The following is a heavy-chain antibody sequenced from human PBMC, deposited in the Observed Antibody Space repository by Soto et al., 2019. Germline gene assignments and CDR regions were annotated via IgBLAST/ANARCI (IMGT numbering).Heavy chain of an antibody. CDR2: LNEDGSFT. Sequence: SLRLSCVASAFTFSSYWRHWVRQVPGKGLVWVSRLNEDGSFTSYADSVKGRFTIFRDKAKKKLYLEMNSLRAEDSAVYYCGRDLSGRQDVWGQGTTVHVSS. V-gene: IGHV3-74*01. CDR1: AFTFSSYW. J-gene: IGHJ6*02. CDR3: GRDLSGRQDV. D-gene: IGHD3-10*01.